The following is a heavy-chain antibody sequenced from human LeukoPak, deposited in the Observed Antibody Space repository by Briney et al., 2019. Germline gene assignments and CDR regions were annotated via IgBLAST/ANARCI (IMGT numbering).Heavy chain of an antibody. V-gene: IGHV1-69*13. Sequence: SVKVSCKASGDTFSSFAVSWVRQAPGQGLEWMGRIIPIFGTANYAQKFLGRVTITADESTNTAYMELSSLISEDTAVYYCARGETDMASYDYWGQGTLVTVSS. CDR3: ARGETDMASYDY. D-gene: IGHD5-18*01. J-gene: IGHJ4*02. CDR2: IIPIFGTA. CDR1: GDTFSSFA.